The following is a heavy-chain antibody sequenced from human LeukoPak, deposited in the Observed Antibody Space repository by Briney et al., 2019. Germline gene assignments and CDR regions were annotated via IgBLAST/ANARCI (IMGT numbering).Heavy chain of an antibody. CDR3: AKDRVVRGVINAFDI. V-gene: IGHV3-30*18. CDR1: GFTFSSYG. J-gene: IGHJ3*02. D-gene: IGHD3-10*01. Sequence: GGSLRLSCAASGFTFSSYGMHWVRQAPGKGLEWVAVISYDGSNKYYADSVKGRFTISRDNSKNTLYLQMNSLRAEDTAVYYCAKDRVVRGVINAFDIWGQGTMVTVSS. CDR2: ISYDGSNK.